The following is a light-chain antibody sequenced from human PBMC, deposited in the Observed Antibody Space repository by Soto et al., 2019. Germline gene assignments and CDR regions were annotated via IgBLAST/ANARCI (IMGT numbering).Light chain of an antibody. Sequence: RVMTQSPDTLSVSPGERATLSCRASQTVRSNLAWYQQKPGQAPRLFIYAASTRATGIPARFIGNGSGTEFTPTISSLQSEDFAVYYCQQYNNWWTFGQGTKVDI. V-gene: IGKV3D-15*01. CDR1: QTVRSN. CDR3: QQYNNWWT. J-gene: IGKJ1*01. CDR2: AAS.